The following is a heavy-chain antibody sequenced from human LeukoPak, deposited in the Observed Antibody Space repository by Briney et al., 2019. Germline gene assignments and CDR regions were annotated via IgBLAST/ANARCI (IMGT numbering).Heavy chain of an antibody. V-gene: IGHV4-34*01. Sequence: SETLSLTCAVCGGSFSGYYWSWIRQPPGKGLEWIGEINHSGSTNYNPSLKSRVTISVDTSKNQFSLKLSSVTAADTAVYYCARVYSGYDRDYWGQGTLVTVSS. J-gene: IGHJ4*02. CDR3: ARVYSGYDRDY. CDR1: GGSFSGYY. CDR2: INHSGST. D-gene: IGHD5-12*01.